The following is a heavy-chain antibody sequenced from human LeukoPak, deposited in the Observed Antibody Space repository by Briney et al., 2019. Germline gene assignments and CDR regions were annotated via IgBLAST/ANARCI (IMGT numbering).Heavy chain of an antibody. CDR2: TYYRSTWYN. CDR1: GDSVSSNSAA. CDR3: ARAMVYWFDP. J-gene: IGHJ5*02. Sequence: SETLSLTCAISGDSVSSNSAAWNWIRQSPSRGLVWLGRTYYRSTWYNDYAVSVKSRITINPDTSKKQFSLQLNSVTPEDAAVYCCARAMVYWFDPWGQGTLVTVSS. D-gene: IGHD3-10*01. V-gene: IGHV6-1*01.